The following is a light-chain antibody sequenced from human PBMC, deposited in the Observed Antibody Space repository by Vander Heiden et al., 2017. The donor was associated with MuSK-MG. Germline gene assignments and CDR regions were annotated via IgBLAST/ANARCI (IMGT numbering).Light chain of an antibody. Sequence: SYELTQPLSVSVALGQTARITCGGNNIGNKNVHWYQQKPGQAPVLVIYRGNNRPSGIPERFSGSNSGNTATLTISSAQAGDEAYYYCQVWDSSTVVFGGGTKLTVL. V-gene: IGLV3-9*01. J-gene: IGLJ2*01. CDR1: NIGNKN. CDR3: QVWDSSTVV. CDR2: RGN.